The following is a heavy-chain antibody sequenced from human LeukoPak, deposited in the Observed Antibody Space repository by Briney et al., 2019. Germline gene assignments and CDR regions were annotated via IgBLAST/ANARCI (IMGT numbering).Heavy chain of an antibody. CDR3: ARERGPARG. Sequence: PSETLSLTCTVSGGSISSGDYYWSWIRQPPGKGLEWIGYIYYSGSTYYNPSLKSRVTISVDTSKTQFSLKLSSVTAADTAVYYCARERGPARGWGQGTLVTVSP. CDR1: GGSISSGDYY. J-gene: IGHJ4*02. CDR2: IYYSGST. V-gene: IGHV4-30-4*01. D-gene: IGHD3-10*01.